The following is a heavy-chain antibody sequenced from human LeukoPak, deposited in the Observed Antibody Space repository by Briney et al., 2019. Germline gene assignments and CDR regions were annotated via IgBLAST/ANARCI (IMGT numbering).Heavy chain of an antibody. Sequence: ASVKVSCKASGYAFSAYYMHWVRQAPGQGLEWMGWLNPQTGDTHFAQKFQGRVTMTRNTSISTAYMELSSLRSEDTAVYYCARSGSGSYYGLYYYYYMDVWGKGTTVTISS. CDR2: LNPQTGDT. CDR3: ARSGSGSYYGLYYYYYMDV. J-gene: IGHJ6*03. CDR1: GYAFSAYY. D-gene: IGHD1-26*01. V-gene: IGHV1-2*02.